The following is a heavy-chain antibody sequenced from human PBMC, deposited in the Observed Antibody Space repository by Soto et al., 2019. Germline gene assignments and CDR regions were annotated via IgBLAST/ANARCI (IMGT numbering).Heavy chain of an antibody. V-gene: IGHV3-21*04. CDR2: ISSSSSYI. J-gene: IGHJ3*02. CDR3: TTGVATVVVVAATRTVFDI. Sequence: GGSLRLSCAASGFTFSSYSMNWVRQAPGKGLEWVSSISSSSSYIYYADSVKGRFTISRDNAKNSLYLQMNSLRAEDTAVYYCTTGVATVVVVAATRTVFDIWGQGTMVTVSS. CDR1: GFTFSSYS. D-gene: IGHD2-15*01.